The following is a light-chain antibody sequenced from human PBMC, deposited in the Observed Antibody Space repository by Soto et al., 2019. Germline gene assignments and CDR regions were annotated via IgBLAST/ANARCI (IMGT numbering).Light chain of an antibody. CDR2: AAT. V-gene: IGKV1-12*01. CDR3: QQANSLPLT. J-gene: IGKJ4*01. CDR1: QGISNW. Sequence: DIQMTQSPSSVSASVGDRVTITCRATQGISNWLAWYQQKPGQAPKRLIYAATSLQEGVPLRFSGSGSGADFTLTIRALQPEDFATYYCQQANSLPLTFGGGTKVEIK.